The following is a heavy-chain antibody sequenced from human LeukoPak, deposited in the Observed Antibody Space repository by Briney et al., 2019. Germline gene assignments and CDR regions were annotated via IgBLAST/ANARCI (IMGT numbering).Heavy chain of an antibody. V-gene: IGHV5-51*01. Sequence: GESLKISCKGSGYSFTSYWIGWVRQMPGKGLEWMGIIYPGDSDTRYSPSFQGQVTISADKSISTAYLQWSSLKASDTAMYYCARGWTAVAGRGYYFDYWGQGTLVTVPS. CDR2: IYPGDSDT. CDR3: ARGWTAVAGRGYYFDY. CDR1: GYSFTSYW. D-gene: IGHD6-19*01. J-gene: IGHJ4*02.